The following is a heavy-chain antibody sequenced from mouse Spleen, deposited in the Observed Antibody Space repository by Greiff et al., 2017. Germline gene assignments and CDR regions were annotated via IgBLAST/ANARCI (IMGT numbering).Heavy chain of an antibody. CDR2: ISSGSSTI. CDR1: GYTFSDYG. CDR3: ARPFATGWFAC. D-gene: IGHD1-1*01. Sequence: EVMLVESGAGLVKPGGSLKLSCAASGYTFSDYGMHWVRQAPEKGLEWVAYISSGSSTIYYADTVKGQVTISRDNAKNTLFLQMTSLRSEDTAMYFCARPFATGWFACWGQGTLVTVSA. J-gene: IGHJ3*01. V-gene: IGHV5-17*01.